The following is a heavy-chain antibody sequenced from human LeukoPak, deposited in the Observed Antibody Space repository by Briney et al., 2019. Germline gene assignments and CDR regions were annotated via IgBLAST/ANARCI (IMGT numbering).Heavy chain of an antibody. D-gene: IGHD3-9*01. Sequence: SETLSLTCTVSGDSISGYYWSWIRQPPGKGLEWIGYIYDSGSTNYNPSLKSRVTISVDKSKNQFSLKLSSVTAADTAVYYCARGDVYYDILTGYYPSNWFDPWGQGTLVTVSS. J-gene: IGHJ5*02. CDR1: GDSISGYY. CDR2: IYDSGST. V-gene: IGHV4-59*12. CDR3: ARGDVYYDILTGYYPSNWFDP.